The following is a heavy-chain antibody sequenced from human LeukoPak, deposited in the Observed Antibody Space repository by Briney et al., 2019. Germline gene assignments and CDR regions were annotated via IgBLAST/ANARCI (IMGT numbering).Heavy chain of an antibody. Sequence: WVTLSLMCTLSGHSLSRYYGSWIRQLPGKALEWFGYIYSSGSTNYNPSLKSRSTISIDTSKNQFSLKVSSVTAADTSVYYCARGYISNWAYFDYWGQGTLVTVSS. CDR3: ARGYISNWAYFDY. CDR2: IYSSGST. V-gene: IGHV4-59*01. J-gene: IGHJ4*02. D-gene: IGHD6-13*01. CDR1: GHSLSRYY.